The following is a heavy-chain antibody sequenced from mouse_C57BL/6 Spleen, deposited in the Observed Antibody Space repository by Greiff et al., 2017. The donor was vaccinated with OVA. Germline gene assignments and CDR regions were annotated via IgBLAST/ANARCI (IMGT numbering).Heavy chain of an antibody. CDR1: GYTFTSYW. V-gene: IGHV1-64*01. Sequence: QVQLQQPGAELVKPGASVKLSCKASGYTFTSYWMHWVKQRPGQGLEWIGMIHPNSGSTNYNEKFKSKATLTVDKSSSTAYMQLSSLTSEDSAVYYCARWEITTVHFDDWGQGTTLTVSS. CDR2: IHPNSGST. J-gene: IGHJ2*01. D-gene: IGHD1-1*01. CDR3: ARWEITTVHFDD.